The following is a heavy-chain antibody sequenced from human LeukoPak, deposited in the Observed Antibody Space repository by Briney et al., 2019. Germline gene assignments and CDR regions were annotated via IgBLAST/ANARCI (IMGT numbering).Heavy chain of an antibody. CDR3: AREYNEFDY. J-gene: IGHJ4*02. CDR1: EFSASNYW. CDR2: IKQDGSQE. D-gene: IGHD1-14*01. Sequence: GGSLRLSCVVSEFSASNYWMSWVRQAPGKGLEWVANIKQDGSQENYVDSVKGRFTISRDNAKNSVYLQMNGLLVEDTAVYYCAREYNEFDYWGQGTLVTVSS. V-gene: IGHV3-7*01.